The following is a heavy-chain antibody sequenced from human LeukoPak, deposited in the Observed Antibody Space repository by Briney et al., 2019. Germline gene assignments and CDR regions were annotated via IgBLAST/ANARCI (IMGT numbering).Heavy chain of an antibody. V-gene: IGHV4-61*02. CDR1: GGSISSGSYY. J-gene: IGHJ1*01. CDR2: IYTSGST. CDR3: ARGLYHDTIFQH. Sequence: SETLSLTCTVSGGSISSGSYYWSWIRQPAGKGLEWIGRIYTSGSTNYNPSLKSRVTISVDTSKNQFSLKLSSVTAADTAVYYCARGLYHDTIFQHWGQGTLVTVSS. D-gene: IGHD3-16*02.